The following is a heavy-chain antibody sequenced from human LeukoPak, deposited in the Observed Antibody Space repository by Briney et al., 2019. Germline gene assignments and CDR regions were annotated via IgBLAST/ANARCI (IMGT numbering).Heavy chain of an antibody. CDR3: ARQNWGVDY. V-gene: IGHV5-51*01. CDR2: IYPGDSAT. D-gene: IGHD7-27*01. J-gene: IGHJ4*02. CDR1: GYSFSSYW. Sequence: GESLQISCKGSGYSFSSYWIAWVRQMPGKGLEWMGTIYPGDSATKYSPSFQGQVTVSADKSISTAYLQWSSLKASDTAMYYCARQNWGVDYWGQGTLVTVSS.